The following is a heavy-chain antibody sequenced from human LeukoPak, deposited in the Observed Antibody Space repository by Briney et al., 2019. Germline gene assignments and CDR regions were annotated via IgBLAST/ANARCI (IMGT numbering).Heavy chain of an antibody. CDR2: ICYSGST. CDR3: ARGCSSGTCPFDY. CDR1: GDSIKTYY. V-gene: IGHV4-59*01. D-gene: IGHD2-15*01. J-gene: IGHJ4*02. Sequence: SETLSLTCTVSGDSIKTYYWSWIRQPPGKGLEWIGYICYSGSTNYNPSLKSRVTISVDTSRNQFSLNLNSVTAADTAVYYCARGCSSGTCPFDYWGQGTLVTVSS.